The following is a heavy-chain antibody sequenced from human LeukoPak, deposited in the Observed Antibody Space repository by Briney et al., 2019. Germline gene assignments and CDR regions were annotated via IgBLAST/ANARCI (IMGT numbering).Heavy chain of an antibody. Sequence: PAASVKVSCKASGYTFTSYGISWVRQAPGQGLEWMGWISAYNGNTNYAQKLQGRVTMTTDTSTSTAYMELRSLRSDDTAVYYCARDLISVKWELLKDAFGIWGQGTMVTVSS. CDR1: GYTFTSYG. CDR2: ISAYNGNT. D-gene: IGHD1-26*01. V-gene: IGHV1-18*01. CDR3: ARDLISVKWELLKDAFGI. J-gene: IGHJ3*02.